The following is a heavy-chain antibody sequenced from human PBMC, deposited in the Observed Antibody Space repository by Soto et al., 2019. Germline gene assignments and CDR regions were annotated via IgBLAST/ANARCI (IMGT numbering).Heavy chain of an antibody. J-gene: IGHJ4*02. CDR1: GFTFSSYG. D-gene: IGHD3-3*01. CDR3: ASTWSGYYYFDS. CDR2: ISYDGNNR. Sequence: PGGSLRLSCAASGFTFSSYGMHWVRQAPGKGPEWVAVISYDGNNRYYGDSVKGRFTISRDNSKNTVYLQMNSLRVEDTAVYYCASTWSGYYYFDSWGQGTLVTVSS. V-gene: IGHV3-30*03.